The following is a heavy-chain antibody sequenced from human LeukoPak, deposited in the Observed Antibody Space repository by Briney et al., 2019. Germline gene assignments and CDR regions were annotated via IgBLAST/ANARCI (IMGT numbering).Heavy chain of an antibody. D-gene: IGHD1-26*01. CDR2: IIPIFGTA. CDR1: GGTFSSYA. J-gene: IGHJ5*02. CDR3: ASQVGPNVEGNWFDP. V-gene: IGHV1-69*13. Sequence: GASVNVSCKASGGTFSSYAISWVRQAPGQGLEWMGGIIPIFGTANYAQKFQGRVTITADESTSTAYMELSSLRSEDTAVYYCASQVGPNVEGNWFDPWGQGTLVTVSP.